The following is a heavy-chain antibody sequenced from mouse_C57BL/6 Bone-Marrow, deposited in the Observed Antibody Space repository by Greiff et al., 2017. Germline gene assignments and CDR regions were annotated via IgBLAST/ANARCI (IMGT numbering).Heavy chain of an antibody. CDR1: GYSITSDY. D-gene: IGHD1-1*01. CDR3: ARRHYYGSSYFDY. Sequence: EVKLVESGPGLAKPSQTLSLTCSVTGYSITSDYWNWIRKLPGNKLEYMGYISDSGSTYYNPSLKSRISITRDTSKNQYYLQLNSVTTEDTATYYCARRHYYGSSYFDYWGQGTTLTVSS. CDR2: ISDSGST. V-gene: IGHV3-8*01. J-gene: IGHJ2*01.